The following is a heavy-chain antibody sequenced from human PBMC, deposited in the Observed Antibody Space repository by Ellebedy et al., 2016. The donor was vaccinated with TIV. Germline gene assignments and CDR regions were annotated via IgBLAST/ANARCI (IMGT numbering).Heavy chain of an antibody. CDR1: DFTFSDNY. V-gene: IGHV3-53*01. CDR2: IFSGGST. Sequence: GESLKISXEASDFTFSDNYINWVRQAPGKGLDWVSVIFSGGSTFYADSVKGRFTISRDNSKNTLYLQMNSLRAEDTAVYYCGRGSTGNYYAMDVWGQGTTVTVSS. J-gene: IGHJ6*02. D-gene: IGHD1-1*01. CDR3: GRGSTGNYYAMDV.